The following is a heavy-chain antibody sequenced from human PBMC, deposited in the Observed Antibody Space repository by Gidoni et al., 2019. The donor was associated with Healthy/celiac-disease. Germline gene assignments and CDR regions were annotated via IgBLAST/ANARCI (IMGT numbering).Heavy chain of an antibody. CDR3: AKKEGAMVRGVIIKDYYGMDV. D-gene: IGHD3-10*01. V-gene: IGHV3-30*18. Sequence: QVQLVESGGGVVQPGRSLRLSCAASGFTFSSYGLPWVRQAPGKGLEWVAVISYDGSNKYYADSVKGRFTISRDNSKNTLYLQMNSLRAEDTAVYYCAKKEGAMVRGVIIKDYYGMDVWGQGTTVTVSS. J-gene: IGHJ6*02. CDR1: GFTFSSYG. CDR2: ISYDGSNK.